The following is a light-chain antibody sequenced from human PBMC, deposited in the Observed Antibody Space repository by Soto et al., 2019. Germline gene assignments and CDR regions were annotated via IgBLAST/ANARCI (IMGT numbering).Light chain of an antibody. Sequence: QSALTQPASVSGSPGQSIAISCTGTSSDVGGFNYVSWYQQHPGKAPKFMIYDVTSRPSGVSDRFSGSKSGNRASLTISGLQAEDEADYYCVSYTASSTYVFGTGTKLTVL. V-gene: IGLV2-14*03. J-gene: IGLJ1*01. CDR3: VSYTASSTYV. CDR2: DVT. CDR1: SSDVGGFNY.